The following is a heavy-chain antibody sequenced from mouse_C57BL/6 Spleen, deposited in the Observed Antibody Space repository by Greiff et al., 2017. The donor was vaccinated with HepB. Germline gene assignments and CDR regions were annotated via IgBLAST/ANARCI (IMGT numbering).Heavy chain of an antibody. CDR3: AREDYSNFYWYFDV. CDR2: IYPRSGNT. J-gene: IGHJ1*03. CDR1: GYTFTSYG. V-gene: IGHV1-81*01. D-gene: IGHD2-5*01. Sequence: VKLMESGAELARPGASVKLSCKASGYTFTSYGISWVKQRTGQGLEWIGEIYPRSGNTYYNEKFKGKATLTADKSSSTAYMELRSLTSEDSAVYFCAREDYSNFYWYFDVWGTGTTVTVSS.